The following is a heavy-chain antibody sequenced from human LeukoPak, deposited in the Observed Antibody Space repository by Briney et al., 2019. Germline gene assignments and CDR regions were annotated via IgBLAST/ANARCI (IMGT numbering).Heavy chain of an antibody. CDR2: INPGDSET. D-gene: IGHD6-6*01. J-gene: IGHJ4*02. V-gene: IGHV5-51*01. CDR3: ARHYSSSSSGDY. CDR1: GYRFTSYW. Sequence: GESLKISCKGSGYRFTSYWIGWVRQMPGKGLEWMGIINPGDSETRYSPSFQGQVTISADKSISTAYLQWSSLKASDTAMYYCARHYSSSSSGDYWGQGTRVTVSS.